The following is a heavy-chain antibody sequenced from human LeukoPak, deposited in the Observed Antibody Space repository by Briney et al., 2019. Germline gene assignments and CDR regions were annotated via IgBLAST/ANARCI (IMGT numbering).Heavy chain of an antibody. CDR1: GFTASSNF. Sequence: GGSLRLSCAASGFTASSNFMSWVRQAPGRGLEWGSVIYSGGSTDYADSGKGRFTISRDNPKNSLYLQMNSLRADDTAVYYCARDPFEYWGQGTLVTVSS. CDR3: ARDPFEY. V-gene: IGHV3-53*01. J-gene: IGHJ4*02. CDR2: IYSGGST.